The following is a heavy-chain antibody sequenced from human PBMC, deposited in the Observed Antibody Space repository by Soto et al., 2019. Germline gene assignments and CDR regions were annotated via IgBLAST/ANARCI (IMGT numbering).Heavy chain of an antibody. Sequence: PSETLSLTCTVSGGSISSSSYYWGWFRQPPGKGLEWIGSIYYSGSTYYNPTLKSRVTISVDTSKNQFSLKLSSVTAADTAVYYCARHMRGMSSDATLGDLVAYCGQGTLVIVSS. V-gene: IGHV4-39*01. D-gene: IGHD2-2*01. CDR3: ARHMRGMSSDATLGDLVAY. CDR2: IYYSGST. CDR1: GGSISSSSYY. J-gene: IGHJ4*02.